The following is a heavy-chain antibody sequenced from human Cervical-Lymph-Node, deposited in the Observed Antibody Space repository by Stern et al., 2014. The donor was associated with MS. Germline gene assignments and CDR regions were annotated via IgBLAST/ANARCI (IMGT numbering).Heavy chain of an antibody. CDR3: ARDFVDTAMITRSDYLDS. J-gene: IGHJ4*02. CDR1: GYTLTNYP. CDR2: INTNTGNS. Sequence: QVQLVQSGSELKAPGASVKVSCKASGYTLTNYPMNWVRQAPGQGLAWMGLINTNTGNSTYAQGFTGQFVFSLDTSVSTAYLHISSLKAEDTAVYYCARDFVDTAMITRSDYLDSWGQGTLVTVSS. D-gene: IGHD5-18*01. V-gene: IGHV7-4-1*02.